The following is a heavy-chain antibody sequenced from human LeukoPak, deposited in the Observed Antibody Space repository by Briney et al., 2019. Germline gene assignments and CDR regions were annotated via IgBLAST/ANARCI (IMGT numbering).Heavy chain of an antibody. D-gene: IGHD3-3*01. Sequence: GGSLRLSCAASGFTFSSYAMSWVRQAPGQGREWVSAISGSGGSTYYADSVKGRFTISRDNTKNTLYLQMNSLRAEDTAVYYCAKGDDFWSGPGLNWFDPWGEGTLVTVSS. CDR1: GFTFSSYA. V-gene: IGHV3-23*01. CDR2: ISGSGGST. J-gene: IGHJ5*02. CDR3: AKGDDFWSGPGLNWFDP.